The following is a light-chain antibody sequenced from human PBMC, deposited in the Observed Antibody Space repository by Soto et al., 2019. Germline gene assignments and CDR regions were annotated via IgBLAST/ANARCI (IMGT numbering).Light chain of an antibody. J-gene: IGKJ4*01. CDR3: QQYNNF. V-gene: IGKV3-15*01. CDR2: GAS. CDR1: QSVSSN. Sequence: EIVMTQSLATLSVSPGERATLSCRASQSVSSNLAWYQQKPGQAPRLLIYGASTRATGIPARFSGSGSGTEFTLTISSLQSEDFAVYYCQQYNNFFGGGTKVEIK.